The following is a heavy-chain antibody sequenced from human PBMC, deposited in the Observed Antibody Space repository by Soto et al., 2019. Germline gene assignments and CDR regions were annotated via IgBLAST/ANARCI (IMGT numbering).Heavy chain of an antibody. V-gene: IGHV4-59*01. J-gene: IGHJ4*02. CDR3: ARVSVVVPAALYYFDY. CDR2: IYYSGST. CDR1: GGSISSYY. D-gene: IGHD2-2*01. Sequence: SETLSLTCTVSGGSISSYYWSWIRQPPRKGLEWIGYIYYSGSTNYNPSLKSRVTISVDTSKNQFSLKLSSVTAADTAVYYCARVSVVVPAALYYFDYWGQGTLVTVSS.